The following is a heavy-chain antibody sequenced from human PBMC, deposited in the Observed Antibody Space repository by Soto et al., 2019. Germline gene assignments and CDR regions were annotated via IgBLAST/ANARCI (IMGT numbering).Heavy chain of an antibody. D-gene: IGHD3-10*01. CDR1: GGSISSGGYY. CDR2: IYYSGST. J-gene: IGHJ5*02. CDR3: ARHYYGSGGFDP. Sequence: SETLSLTCTVSGGSISSGGYYWSWIRQHPGKGLEWIGYIYYSGSTYYNPSLKSRVTISVDTSKNQFSLKLSSVTAADTAVYYCARHYYGSGGFDPWGQGTLVTVSS. V-gene: IGHV4-31*03.